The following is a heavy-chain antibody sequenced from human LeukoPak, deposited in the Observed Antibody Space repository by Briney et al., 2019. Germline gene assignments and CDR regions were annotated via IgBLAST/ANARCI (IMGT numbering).Heavy chain of an antibody. V-gene: IGHV4-4*07. CDR2: IYTSGST. J-gene: IGHJ5*02. CDR3: ARPRYSSGWYKVFDP. Sequence: SETLSLTCTVSGGSISSYYWSWIRQPAGKGLEWIGRIYTSGSTNYNPSLKSRVTMSVDTSKNQFSLKLSSVTAADTAVYYCARPRYSSGWYKVFDPWGQGTLVTVSS. CDR1: GGSISSYY. D-gene: IGHD6-19*01.